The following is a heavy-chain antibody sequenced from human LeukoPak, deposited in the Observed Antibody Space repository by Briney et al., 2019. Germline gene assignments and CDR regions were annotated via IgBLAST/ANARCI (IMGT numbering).Heavy chain of an antibody. CDR2: IIPIFGTA. Sequence: SVKVSCKASGYTFTVYGISWVRQAPGQGLEWMGGIIPIFGTANYAQKFQGRVTITADKSTSTAYMELSSLRSEDTAVYYCARGAYYDFWSGYSPYNWFDPWGQGTLVTVSS. D-gene: IGHD3-3*01. J-gene: IGHJ5*02. V-gene: IGHV1-69*06. CDR1: GYTFTVYG. CDR3: ARGAYYDFWSGYSPYNWFDP.